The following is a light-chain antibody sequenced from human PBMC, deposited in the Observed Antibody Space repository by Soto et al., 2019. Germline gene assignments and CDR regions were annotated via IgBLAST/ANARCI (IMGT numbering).Light chain of an antibody. J-gene: IGKJ4*02. CDR2: TAS. CDR1: QGISSW. Sequence: DIQMTQSPSSVSASVGDRVTIICRASQGISSWLAWYQQKPGKAPNLLIPTASSLQSGVPSRFSGSGSGTDFTLTISSMQPADFATYYCHQPNSFPLTFGGGKKVEIK. V-gene: IGKV1-12*01. CDR3: HQPNSFPLT.